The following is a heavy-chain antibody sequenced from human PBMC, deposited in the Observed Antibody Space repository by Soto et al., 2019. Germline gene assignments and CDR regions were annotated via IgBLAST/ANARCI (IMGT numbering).Heavy chain of an antibody. J-gene: IGHJ3*02. D-gene: IGHD3-10*01. CDR2: ISGSGGST. CDR1: GFTFSSYA. Sequence: GGSLRLSCAASGFTFSSYAMSWVRQAPGKGLEWVSAISGSGGSTYYADSVKGRFTISRDNSKNTLYLQMNSLRAEDTAVYYCAKDRHQILLWFGDFSKHDAFDIWGQGTMVTVSS. CDR3: AKDRHQILLWFGDFSKHDAFDI. V-gene: IGHV3-23*01.